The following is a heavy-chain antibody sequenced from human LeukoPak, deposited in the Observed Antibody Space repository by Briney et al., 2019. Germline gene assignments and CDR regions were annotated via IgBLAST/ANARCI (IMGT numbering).Heavy chain of an antibody. D-gene: IGHD5-12*01. V-gene: IGHV3-48*04. J-gene: IGHJ6*03. CDR3: AASGYDYDYNYCMDV. Sequence: GGSLRLSCVASGFTFSKYTMNWVRQAPGKGLEWVSYISSSGSTIYYADSVKGRFTISRDNAKNSLYLQMNSLRAEDTAVYYCAASGYDYDYNYCMDVWGKGTTVTISS. CDR1: GFTFSKYT. CDR2: ISSSGSTI.